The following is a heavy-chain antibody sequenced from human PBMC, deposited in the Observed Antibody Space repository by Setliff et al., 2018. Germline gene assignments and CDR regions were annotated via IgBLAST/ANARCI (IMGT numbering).Heavy chain of an antibody. CDR2: INTNTGNP. CDR3: ASRGTSNGYYYYMDV. CDR1: GYTFTVYT. Sequence: GASVKVSCKVSGYTFTVYTMNWVRQAPGQGLEWMGWINTNTGNPTYAQGFTGRFVFSLDTSVSTAYLQISSLKAEDTAVYYCASRGTSNGYYYYMDVWGKGTTVTVSS. V-gene: IGHV7-4-1*02. J-gene: IGHJ6*03. D-gene: IGHD3-16*01.